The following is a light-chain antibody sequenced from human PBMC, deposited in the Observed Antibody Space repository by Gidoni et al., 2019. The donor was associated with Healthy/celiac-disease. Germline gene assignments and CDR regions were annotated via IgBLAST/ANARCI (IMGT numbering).Light chain of an antibody. CDR2: GNS. Sequence: QSVLPQPPSVPGAPGQRVTIPCTGSSSNIGAGYDVHWYQQLPGTAPKLLIYGNSNRPSGVPDRFSGSKSGTSASLAITGLQAEDEADYYCQSYDSSLSVVVFGGGTKLTVL. CDR3: QSYDSSLSVVV. CDR1: SSNIGAGYD. V-gene: IGLV1-40*01. J-gene: IGLJ2*01.